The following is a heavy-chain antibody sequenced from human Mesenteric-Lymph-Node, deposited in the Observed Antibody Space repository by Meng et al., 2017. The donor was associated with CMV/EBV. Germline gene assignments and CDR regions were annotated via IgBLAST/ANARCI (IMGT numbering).Heavy chain of an antibody. CDR1: GGSVGSISYY. D-gene: IGHD6-13*01. CDR2: IYYSGTT. J-gene: IGHJ5*02. Sequence: SETLSLTCSLSGGSVGSISYYWGWTRQPPGKGLEWIGSIYYSGTTYYNPSLKSRVTISVDTSKNQFSLKLTSVTAADTAVYHCETYSSSYFSLSTWGQGALVTVSS. V-gene: IGHV4-39*01. CDR3: ETYSSSYFSLST.